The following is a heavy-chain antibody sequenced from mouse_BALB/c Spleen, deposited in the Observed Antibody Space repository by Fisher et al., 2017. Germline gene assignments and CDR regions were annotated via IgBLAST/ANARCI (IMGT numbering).Heavy chain of an antibody. V-gene: IGHV5-17*02. Sequence: RFTISRDNPKNTLFLQMTSLRSEDSAVYYCARSGDYDRRGYAMDYWGQGTSVTVSS. D-gene: IGHD2-4*01. J-gene: IGHJ4*01. CDR3: ARSGDYDRRGYAMDY.